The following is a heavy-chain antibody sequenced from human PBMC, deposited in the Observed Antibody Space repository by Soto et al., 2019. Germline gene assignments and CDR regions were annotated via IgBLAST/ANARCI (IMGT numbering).Heavy chain of an antibody. CDR2: MNPGSGDT. V-gene: IGHV1-8*01. D-gene: IGHD3-10*01. Sequence: ASVKVSCKASGYSFTNNDVSWVRQATGQGLEWMGWMNPGSGDTGYAQKFQGRVTMTRDISIATAYLELSNLRSDDTAIYYCARMATFGSLNWFDPWGQGTLVTGSS. J-gene: IGHJ5*02. CDR1: GYSFTNND. CDR3: ARMATFGSLNWFDP.